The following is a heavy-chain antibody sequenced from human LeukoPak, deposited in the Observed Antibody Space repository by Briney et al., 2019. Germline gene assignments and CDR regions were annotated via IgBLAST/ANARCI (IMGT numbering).Heavy chain of an antibody. J-gene: IGHJ4*02. CDR2: MNPNSGNT. D-gene: IGHD3-22*01. CDR1: GYTFTSYD. CDR3: ARRPNYYDSSAVDY. Sequence: GASVKVSCRASGYTFTSYDINWVRQATGQGLEWMGWMNPNSGNTGYAQKLQGRVTMTTDTSTSTAYMELRSLRSDDTAVYYCARRPNYYDSSAVDYWGQGTLVTVSS. V-gene: IGHV1-8*02.